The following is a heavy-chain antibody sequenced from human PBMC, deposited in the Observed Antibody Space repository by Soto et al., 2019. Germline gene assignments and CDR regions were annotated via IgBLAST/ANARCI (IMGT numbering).Heavy chain of an antibody. V-gene: IGHV3-7*01. CDR2: IQPDGSGK. D-gene: IGHD3-9*01. CDR3: ARTIHL. Sequence: EVQLVESGGGLVQPGGSLRLSCAASGFTFTSDWMSWVRQAPGKGLEWVANIQPDGSGKYYVDSVKGRFTISRDNAKNSLYLQMNSLRAEDTAVYYCARTIHLWGQGTLVTVSS. J-gene: IGHJ5*02. CDR1: GFTFTSDW.